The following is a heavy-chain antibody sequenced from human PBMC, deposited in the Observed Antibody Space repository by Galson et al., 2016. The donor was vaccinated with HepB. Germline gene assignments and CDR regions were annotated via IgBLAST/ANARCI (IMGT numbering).Heavy chain of an antibody. CDR3: ARVEEGYNILTGYYNVGWLDP. Sequence: TLSLTCTVSGGSIGGGPYYWSWIRQLPGKGLEWIGNIYYSGSTYYNPSLKSRFTISVDTSKNQFSLKLRSVTAADTAVYYCARVEEGYNILTGYYNVGWLDPWGQGTLVTVSS. V-gene: IGHV4-31*03. J-gene: IGHJ5*02. CDR2: IYYSGST. D-gene: IGHD3-9*01. CDR1: GGSIGGGPYY.